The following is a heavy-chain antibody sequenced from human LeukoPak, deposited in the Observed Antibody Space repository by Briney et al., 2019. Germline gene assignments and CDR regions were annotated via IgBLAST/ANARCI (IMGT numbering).Heavy chain of an antibody. J-gene: IGHJ4*02. CDR2: INSDGTRS. Sequence: GGSLRLSCAASGFTFSSYWMHWVRQAPGQGLVWVSRINSDGTRSNYADSVTGRFSISRDNAKNTLYLQMNSLRAEDTAVYYCAKELDSSGYFDYWGQGTLVTVSS. D-gene: IGHD3-22*01. CDR1: GFTFSSYW. CDR3: AKELDSSGYFDY. V-gene: IGHV3-74*01.